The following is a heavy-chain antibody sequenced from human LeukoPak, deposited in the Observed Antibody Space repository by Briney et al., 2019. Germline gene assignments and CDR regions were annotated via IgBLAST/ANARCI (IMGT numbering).Heavy chain of an antibody. CDR1: GFTFSSYA. Sequence: GGSLRLSCAASGFTFSSYAMSWVRQAPGKGLEWVSAISGSGGSTYYADSVKGRFTISRDNSKNTLYLQMNSLRAEDTAVYYCAKTSGYCSSTSCYYLDYWGQGTLVTVSS. V-gene: IGHV3-23*01. CDR3: AKTSGYCSSTSCYYLDY. CDR2: ISGSGGST. J-gene: IGHJ4*02. D-gene: IGHD2-2*01.